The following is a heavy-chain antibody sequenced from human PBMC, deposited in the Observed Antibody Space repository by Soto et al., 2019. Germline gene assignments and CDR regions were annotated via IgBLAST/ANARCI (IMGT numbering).Heavy chain of an antibody. CDR1: GFTFSSYW. D-gene: IGHD3-10*01. CDR3: ARVKAYGSGSYYYYYGMDV. CDR2: IKQDGSEK. J-gene: IGHJ6*02. V-gene: IGHV3-7*01. Sequence: EGSLRLSCAASGFTFSSYWMSWVRQAPGKGLEWVANIKQDGSEKYYVDSVKGRFTISRDNAKNSLYLQMNSLRAEDTAVYYCARVKAYGSGSYYYYYGMDVWGQGTTVTVSS.